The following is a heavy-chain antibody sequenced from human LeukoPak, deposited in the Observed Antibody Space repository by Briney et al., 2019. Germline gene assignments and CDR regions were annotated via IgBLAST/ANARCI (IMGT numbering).Heavy chain of an antibody. CDR1: GFTFSNAW. CDR3: TTGFHARRDDRWGNWNGHYFDY. D-gene: IGHD1-1*01. CDR2: IKSKTDGGTT. J-gene: IGHJ4*02. V-gene: IGHV3-15*01. Sequence: GGSLRLSCAASGFTFSNAWMSWVRQAPGKGLEWVGRIKSKTDGGTTDYAAPVKGRFTISRDDSKNTLYLQMNSLKTEDTAVYYCTTGFHARRDDRWGNWNGHYFDYWGQGTLVTVSS.